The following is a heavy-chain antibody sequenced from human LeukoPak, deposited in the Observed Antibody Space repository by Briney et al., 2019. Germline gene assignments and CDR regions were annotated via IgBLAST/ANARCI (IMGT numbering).Heavy chain of an antibody. J-gene: IGHJ5*02. CDR1: GYTFTSYG. CDR3: AREKDYYDFWSGWAWFDP. CDR2: ISAYNGNT. Sequence: ASVKVSCKASGYTFTSYGISWVRQAPGQGLERMGWISAYNGNTNYAQKLQGRVTMTTDTSTSTAYMELRSLRSDDTAVYYCAREKDYYDFWSGWAWFDPWGQGTLVTVSS. D-gene: IGHD3-3*01. V-gene: IGHV1-18*01.